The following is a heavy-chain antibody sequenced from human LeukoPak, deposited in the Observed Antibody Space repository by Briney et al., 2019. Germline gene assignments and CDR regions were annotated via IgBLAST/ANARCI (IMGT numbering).Heavy chain of an antibody. CDR3: AKKSGSYGAFDI. V-gene: IGHV3-23*01. Sequence: PGGSLRLSCAASGFTFSNYAMSWVRQTPAKGLEWVSATIGGGDDTYHADPVKGRFTVSRDNSKNTLYLQMNSLRAEDTAVYYCAKKSGSYGAFDIWGQGTMVTVSS. CDR2: TIGGGDDT. D-gene: IGHD1-26*01. CDR1: GFTFSNYA. J-gene: IGHJ3*02.